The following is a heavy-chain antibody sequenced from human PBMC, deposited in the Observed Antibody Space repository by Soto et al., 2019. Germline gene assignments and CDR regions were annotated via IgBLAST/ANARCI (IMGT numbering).Heavy chain of an antibody. Sequence: GGSLRLSCAASGFTFSSYGMHWVRQAPGKGLEWVAVISYDGSNKYYADSVKGRFTISRDNSKNTLYLQMNSLRAEDTAVYYCAKDIGFGYDFWSGYYLFDYWGQGTLVTVSS. D-gene: IGHD3-3*01. CDR1: GFTFSSYG. CDR2: ISYDGSNK. V-gene: IGHV3-30*18. J-gene: IGHJ4*02. CDR3: AKDIGFGYDFWSGYYLFDY.